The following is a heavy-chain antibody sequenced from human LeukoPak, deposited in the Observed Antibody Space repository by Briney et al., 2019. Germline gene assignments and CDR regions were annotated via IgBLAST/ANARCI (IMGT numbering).Heavy chain of an antibody. CDR2: ITSGGLYT. V-gene: IGHV3-21*01. D-gene: IGHD3-10*01. Sequence: GGCLRLSCAASGFTFNTYGMNWVRQAPGRGLEWVSSITSGGLYTYYTDSVKGRFTISRDNAKSSLYLQMNSLRAEDTAVYYCARLYGSGYDAFDIWGQGTMVTVSS. J-gene: IGHJ3*02. CDR1: GFTFNTYG. CDR3: ARLYGSGYDAFDI.